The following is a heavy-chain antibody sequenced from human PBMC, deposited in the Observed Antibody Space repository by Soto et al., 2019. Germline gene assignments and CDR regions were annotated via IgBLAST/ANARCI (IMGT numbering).Heavy chain of an antibody. Sequence: QAQLLQSGAEMKKSGASVKVSCKASGYTFINYFIHWVRQAPGQGLEWIGIVHPSRGTADYAQKFKGRVTLTTDMSTRTVYMDLSNLRSDDTAVYYCARPLIGNTVDLWGQGTTVIVSS. CDR2: VHPSRGTA. CDR1: GYTFINYF. V-gene: IGHV1-46*01. D-gene: IGHD1-7*01. CDR3: ARPLIGNTVDL. J-gene: IGHJ3*01.